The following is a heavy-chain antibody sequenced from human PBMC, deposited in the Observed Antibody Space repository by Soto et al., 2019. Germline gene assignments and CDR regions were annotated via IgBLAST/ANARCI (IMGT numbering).Heavy chain of an antibody. CDR2: ISGGGDTT. CDR1: GFTFSSYG. CDR3: ARSYYDSSASYASYGMDV. Sequence: PGGSLRLSCAASGFTFSSYGISWIRLSPGKGLEWVSVISGGGDTTYYTPSVKGRFTISRDDFRNTLYLQMNSLRTEDTAIYYCARSYYDSSASYASYGMDVWGQGTTVTVSS. V-gene: IGHV3-23*01. J-gene: IGHJ6*02. D-gene: IGHD3-22*01.